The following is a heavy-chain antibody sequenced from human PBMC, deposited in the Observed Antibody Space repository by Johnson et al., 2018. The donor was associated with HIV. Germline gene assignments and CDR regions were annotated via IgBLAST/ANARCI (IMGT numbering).Heavy chain of an antibody. Sequence: VQLVESGGGLIQPGGSLRLSCAASGFTVSSNYMSWVRQAPGKGLEWVSVIYSGGSTYYADSVKGRFTISRDNSKNTLYLQMNSLRAEDTAVYYCARDTYYYDSRGYLDAFDIWGQGTMVTVSS. CDR1: GFTVSSNY. CDR2: IYSGGST. CDR3: ARDTYYYDSRGYLDAFDI. J-gene: IGHJ3*02. V-gene: IGHV3-53*01. D-gene: IGHD3-22*01.